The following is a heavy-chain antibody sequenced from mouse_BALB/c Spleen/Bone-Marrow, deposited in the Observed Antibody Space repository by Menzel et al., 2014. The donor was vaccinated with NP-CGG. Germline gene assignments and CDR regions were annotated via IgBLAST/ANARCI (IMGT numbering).Heavy chain of an antibody. CDR3: ARHHRYAYYFDY. J-gene: IGHJ2*01. Sequence: QVQLQQSGSVLVRPGASVKLSCKASGYTFTSSWMHWAKRRPGQGLEWIGEIHPNSGNTNYNEKFKGKATLTVDTSSSPASVDLSSLTSEDSAVYYCARHHRYAYYFDYWGQGTTLTVSS. V-gene: IGHV1S130*01. CDR1: GYTFTSSW. CDR2: IHPNSGNT. D-gene: IGHD2-14*01.